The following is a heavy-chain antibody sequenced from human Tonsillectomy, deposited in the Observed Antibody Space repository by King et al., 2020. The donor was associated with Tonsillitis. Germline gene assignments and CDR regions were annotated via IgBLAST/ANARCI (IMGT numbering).Heavy chain of an antibody. V-gene: IGHV3-21*01. CDR3: AREALGYSN. CDR2: ISSSSGYI. CDR1: GFTFSTYT. Sequence: DVQLVESGGGLVKPGGSLRLSCAASGFTFSTYTMNWVRQAPGKGLEWVSSISSSSGYIYYADSVKGRLTISRDNAKKSLYLQMNSLRAEDTAVYYCAREALGYSNWGQGTLVTVSS. J-gene: IGHJ4*02. D-gene: IGHD2-15*01.